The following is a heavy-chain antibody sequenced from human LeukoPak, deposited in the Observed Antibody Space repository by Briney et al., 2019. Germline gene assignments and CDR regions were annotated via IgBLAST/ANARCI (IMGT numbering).Heavy chain of an antibody. V-gene: IGHV3-21*01. CDR1: GFTFSSYS. Sequence: PGGSLRLSCAASGFTFSSYSMNWVRQAPGKGLEWVSSISSSSSYIYYADSVKGRFTISRDNAKNSLYLQMNSLRAEDTAVYYCARDHMVRGVIIYWGQGTLVTVSS. CDR3: ARDHMVRGVIIY. J-gene: IGHJ4*02. D-gene: IGHD3-10*01. CDR2: ISSSSSYI.